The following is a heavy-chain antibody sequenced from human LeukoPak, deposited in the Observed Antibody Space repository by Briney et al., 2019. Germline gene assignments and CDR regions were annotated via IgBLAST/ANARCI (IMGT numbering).Heavy chain of an antibody. V-gene: IGHV4-61*02. D-gene: IGHD6-19*01. CDR1: GASISSDSYY. Sequence: SETLSLTCTVSGASISSDSYYWSWIRQPAGKGLEWIGRIYSSGNTNYNPALMSRVTISLDTSKNQLSLSLSSVTAADTAVYYCARDMTGSGWNDAFDIWGQGTMVTVSS. J-gene: IGHJ3*02. CDR2: IYSSGNT. CDR3: ARDMTGSGWNDAFDI.